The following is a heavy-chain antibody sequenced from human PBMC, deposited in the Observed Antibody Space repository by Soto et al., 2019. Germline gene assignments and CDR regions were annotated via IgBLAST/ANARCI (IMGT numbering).Heavy chain of an antibody. V-gene: IGHV4-59*01. CDR1: GGSISSYY. D-gene: IGHD3-9*01. CDR2: IYYSGST. CDR3: ASILSKLDAFDI. Sequence: PSETVSLTCTVSGGSISSYYWSWIRQPPGKGLEWIGYIYYSGSTNYNPSLKSRVTISVDTSKNQFSLKLSSVTAADTAVYYCASILSKLDAFDIWGQGTVVTVSS. J-gene: IGHJ3*02.